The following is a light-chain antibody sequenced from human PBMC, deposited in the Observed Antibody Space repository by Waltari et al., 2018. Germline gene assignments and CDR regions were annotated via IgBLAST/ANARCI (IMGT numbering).Light chain of an antibody. Sequence: DVQMTQSPSSLSTSVGDTFTITCKASQDINNYLNWYQQKQGRAPNLLIYHTSNLQTGVPSRFSGSRSGTDYTFTISNLQPEDVATYYCQQYDDLFTFGPGTKVDLK. V-gene: IGKV1-33*01. CDR3: QQYDDLFT. J-gene: IGKJ3*01. CDR2: HTS. CDR1: QDINNY.